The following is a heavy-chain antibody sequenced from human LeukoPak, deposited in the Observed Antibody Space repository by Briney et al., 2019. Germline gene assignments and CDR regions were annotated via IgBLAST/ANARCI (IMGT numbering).Heavy chain of an antibody. D-gene: IGHD3-16*02. V-gene: IGHV3-20*04. Sequence: PGGSLRLSCAASGFTIDDYGMSWVRQAPGKGLEWVSGINWNGGSTGYADSVKGRFSISRDNAKNSLYLQMNSLRAEDTALYYCVRERMITYGGIVAVPFDQWGQGTLVTVSS. CDR3: VRERMITYGGIVAVPFDQ. J-gene: IGHJ4*02. CDR1: GFTIDDYG. CDR2: INWNGGST.